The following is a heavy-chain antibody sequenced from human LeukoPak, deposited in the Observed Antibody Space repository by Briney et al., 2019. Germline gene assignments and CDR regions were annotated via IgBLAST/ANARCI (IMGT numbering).Heavy chain of an antibody. J-gene: IGHJ4*02. D-gene: IGHD3-10*01. CDR3: ATLLLGGSGSYLHLDY. Sequence: GGSLRLSCAASGFTFSNYSMSWVRQAPGKGLEWVSSISSGSRYIHNADSVKGRFTISRDNAKNSLYLQMNSLRAEDTAVYYCATLLLGGSGSYLHLDYWGQGTLVTVSS. V-gene: IGHV3-21*01. CDR2: ISSGSRYI. CDR1: GFTFSNYS.